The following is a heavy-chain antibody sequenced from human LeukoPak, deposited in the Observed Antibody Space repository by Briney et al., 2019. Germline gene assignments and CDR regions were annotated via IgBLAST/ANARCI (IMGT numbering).Heavy chain of an antibody. V-gene: IGHV4-59*01. CDR1: GDSIGSYF. Sequence: SETLSLTCTVSGDSIGSYFWSWIRQSPGKGLEWIGHIYHSGSTNYNPSLKSRVSTSVDTSKNQFSLKLTSVTSADTAVYYCARDGPAYTSRWYDYYYGLDVWGQGTTVTVSS. CDR3: ARDGPAYTSRWYDYYYGLDV. CDR2: IYHSGST. D-gene: IGHD2-2*01. J-gene: IGHJ6*02.